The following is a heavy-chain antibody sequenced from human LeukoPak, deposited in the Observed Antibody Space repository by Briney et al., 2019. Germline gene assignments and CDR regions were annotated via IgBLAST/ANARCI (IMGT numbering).Heavy chain of an antibody. V-gene: IGHV3-23*01. Sequence: GGSLRLSCAAPGFTFSSYAMSWVRQAPGKGLEWVSAISGSGGSTYYADSVKGRFTISRDNSKNTLYLQMNSLRAEDTAVYYCAKDLAPHYYDSSGYHRWGQGTLDTVSS. CDR1: GFTFSSYA. CDR2: ISGSGGST. J-gene: IGHJ4*02. D-gene: IGHD3-22*01. CDR3: AKDLAPHYYDSSGYHR.